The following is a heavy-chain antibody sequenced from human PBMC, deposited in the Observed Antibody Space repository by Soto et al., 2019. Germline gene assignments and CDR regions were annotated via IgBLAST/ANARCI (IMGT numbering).Heavy chain of an antibody. J-gene: IGHJ3*02. CDR1: GGSFSGYY. CDR3: ARRRWEVSNERALDI. CDR2: INHSGST. Sequence: PSETLSLTCAVYGGSFSGYYWAWIRQPPGKGLEWIGEINHSGSTNYNPSLKSRVTLSVDTSKKQFSLKLSSVTAADTAVYFCARRRWEVSNERALDIWGQGTMVTVSS. D-gene: IGHD3-10*01. V-gene: IGHV4-34*01.